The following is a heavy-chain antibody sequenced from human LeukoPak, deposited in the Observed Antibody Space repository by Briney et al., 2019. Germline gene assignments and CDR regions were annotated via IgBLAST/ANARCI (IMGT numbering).Heavy chain of an antibody. Sequence: GGSLRLSCAASGFPFSSYAMSWARQAPGRGREWVSAISGSGGSTYYADSVKGRFTISRDNSKNTLYLQMNSLRAEDTAVYYCAKVLNYYGSGSYTLDYWGQGTLVTVSS. D-gene: IGHD3-10*01. CDR3: AKVLNYYGSGSYTLDY. CDR2: ISGSGGST. V-gene: IGHV3-23*01. CDR1: GFPFSSYA. J-gene: IGHJ4*02.